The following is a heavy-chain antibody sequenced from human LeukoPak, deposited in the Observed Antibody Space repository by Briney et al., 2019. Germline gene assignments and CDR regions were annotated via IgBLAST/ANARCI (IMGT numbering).Heavy chain of an antibody. CDR2: ISSSSSTI. J-gene: IGHJ4*02. Sequence: GGSLRLSCAASGFTFSSHSMNWVRQAPGKGLEWVSYISSSSSTIYYADSVKGRFTISRDNAKNSLYLQMNSLRAEDTAVYYCARGANYYEGWGQGTLVTVSS. D-gene: IGHD3-16*01. V-gene: IGHV3-48*01. CDR1: GFTFSSHS. CDR3: ARGANYYEG.